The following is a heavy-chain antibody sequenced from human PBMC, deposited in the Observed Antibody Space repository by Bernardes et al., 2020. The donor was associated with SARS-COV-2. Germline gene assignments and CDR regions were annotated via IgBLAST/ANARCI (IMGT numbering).Heavy chain of an antibody. V-gene: IGHV3-15*01. CDR3: TTEQYGYLTPFDY. D-gene: IGHD4-17*01. J-gene: IGHJ4*02. Sequence: GESLRLSCAASGFTFSNACMSWVRQAPGKGLEWVGRIKSKTDGGTTDYAASVKGRLTNSRDDSNNTLYLQMNTLKTGDTAVYYCTTEQYGYLTPFDYWAQGTLVTVSS. CDR2: IKSKTDGGTT. CDR1: GFTFSNAC.